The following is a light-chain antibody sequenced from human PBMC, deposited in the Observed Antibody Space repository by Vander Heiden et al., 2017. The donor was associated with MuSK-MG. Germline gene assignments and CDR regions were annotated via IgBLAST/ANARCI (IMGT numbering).Light chain of an antibody. CDR1: QSVLYSSNNKNF. J-gene: IGKJ1*01. CDR3: QQYYSIPWT. V-gene: IGKV4-1*01. Sequence: DIVMTQSPDSLAVSLGERATINCKSSQSVLYSSNNKNFLAWFQQKPGQPPKLLIYGPSTRESGVPDRFSGSGSGTDFTLTIRSLQAEDVAVYYCQQYYSIPWTFGPGTRVEIK. CDR2: GPS.